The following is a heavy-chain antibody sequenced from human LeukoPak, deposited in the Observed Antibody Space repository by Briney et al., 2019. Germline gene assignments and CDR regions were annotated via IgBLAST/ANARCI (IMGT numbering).Heavy chain of an antibody. D-gene: IGHD6-19*01. CDR1: GFTFDDYA. J-gene: IGHJ4*02. CDR3: AKDIAGTAVASFDY. CDR2: ISWNSGSI. V-gene: IGHV3-9*01. Sequence: PGGSLRLSCAASGFTFDDYAMHWVRQAPGKGLEWVSGISWNSGSIGYADSMKGRFTISRDNAKNSLYLQMNSLRAEDTALYYCAKDIAGTAVASFDYWGQGTLVTVSS.